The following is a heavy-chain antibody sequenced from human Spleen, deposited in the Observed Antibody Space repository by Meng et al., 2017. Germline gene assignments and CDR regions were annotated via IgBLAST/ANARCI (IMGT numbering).Heavy chain of an antibody. CDR2: IYYTGSA. Sequence: VQLQQWGAGLLKHSETLSLTGAVFGGSLSGYYCNWFRQPPVKDLEWIVNIYYTGSAYYNPSLIRRVTMSVDTSTNQLSLRLGSVTAADTAVYYCSRAHVNRDWILGGYFDFWGQGTLVTVSS. CDR3: SRAHVNRDWILGGYFDF. J-gene: IGHJ4*02. D-gene: IGHD3-16*01. V-gene: IGHV4-34*01. CDR1: GGSLSGYY.